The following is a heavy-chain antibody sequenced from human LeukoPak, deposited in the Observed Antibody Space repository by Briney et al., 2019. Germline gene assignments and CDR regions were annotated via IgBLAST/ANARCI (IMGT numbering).Heavy chain of an antibody. V-gene: IGHV6-1*01. D-gene: IGHD3-16*02. J-gene: IGHJ4*02. CDR3: ARDLRRSCEFDY. CDR1: GDSVSGNSAT. Sequence: SQTLSLTCAISGDSVSGNSATWNWIRQSPSRGLEWLGRTYYRSKWYNDYAVSVKSRITINPDTSKNQFSLQLNSVTPEDTAVHYCARDLRRSCEFDYWGQGTLVTVSS. CDR2: TYYRSKWYN.